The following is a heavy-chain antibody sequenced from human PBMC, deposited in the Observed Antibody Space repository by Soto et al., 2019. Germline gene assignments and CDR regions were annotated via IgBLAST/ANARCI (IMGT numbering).Heavy chain of an antibody. CDR2: TYYRSKWYN. CDR3: ARAEGSSGPKWVYYYYGMDV. CDR1: GDSVSSNSAA. J-gene: IGHJ6*04. V-gene: IGHV6-1*01. D-gene: IGHD6-19*01. Sequence: SQTLSLTCAISGDSVSSNSAAWNWIRQSPSRGLEWLGRTYYRSKWYNDYAVSVKSRITINPDTSKNQFSLQLNSVTPEDTAVYYCARAEGSSGPKWVYYYYGMDVWGKGTTVTVSS.